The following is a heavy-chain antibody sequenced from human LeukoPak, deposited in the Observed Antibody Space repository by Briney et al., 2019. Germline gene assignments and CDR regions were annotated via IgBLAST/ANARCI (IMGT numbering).Heavy chain of an antibody. V-gene: IGHV3-30*02. CDR3: ARCVNGVCRAFDY. D-gene: IGHD2-8*01. Sequence: GGSLRLSCAASGFTFSSYGMHWVRQAPGKGLEWVSYIRYDGSKEYYADSVKGRFTISRDNSKSTLYVQMNSLRAEDTAVYYCARCVNGVCRAFDYWGQGTLVTVSS. CDR2: IRYDGSKE. CDR1: GFTFSSYG. J-gene: IGHJ4*02.